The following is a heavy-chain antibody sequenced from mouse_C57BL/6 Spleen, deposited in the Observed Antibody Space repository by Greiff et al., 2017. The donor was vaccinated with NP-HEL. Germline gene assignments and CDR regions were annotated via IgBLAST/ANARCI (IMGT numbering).Heavy chain of an antibody. J-gene: IGHJ1*03. V-gene: IGHV5-17*01. CDR3: ASGGYGRVDWYFDV. D-gene: IGHD1-1*01. CDR2: ISSGSSTI. CDR1: GFTFSDYG. Sequence: EVKLVESGGGLVKPGGSLKLSCAASGFTFSDYGMHWVRQAPEKGLEWVAYISSGSSTIYYADTVKGRFTISRDNAKNTLFLQMPSLRSEATAMYYGASGGYGRVDWYFDVWGTGTTVTVSS.